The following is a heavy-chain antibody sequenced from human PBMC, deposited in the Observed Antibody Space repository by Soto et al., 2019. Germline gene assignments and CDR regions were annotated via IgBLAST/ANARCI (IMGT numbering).Heavy chain of an antibody. Sequence: EVQLVESGGGLVKPGGSRRLSCAASGLTFTGYGITGVRKAPGKGFEWASPISSTTNYIYYGDSMKGRFTISRDNAKNSLYLEMNSLRAEDTAVYYCARESEDLTSNFDYWGQGTLVTVSS. CDR3: ARESEDLTSNFDY. J-gene: IGHJ4*02. V-gene: IGHV3-21*06. CDR1: GLTFTGYG. CDR2: ISSTTNYI.